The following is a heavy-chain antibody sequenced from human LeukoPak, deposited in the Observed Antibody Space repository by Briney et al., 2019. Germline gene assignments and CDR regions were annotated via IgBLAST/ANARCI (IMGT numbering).Heavy chain of an antibody. D-gene: IGHD3-22*01. Sequence: PGGSLRLSCAASGFTFSSYWMSWVRQAPGKGLEWAANIKQDGSEKYYVDSVKGRFTISRDNAKNSLYLQMNSLRAEDTAVYYCARATAYYYDSSGYYGPLGYWGQGTLVTVSS. J-gene: IGHJ4*02. CDR3: ARATAYYYDSSGYYGPLGY. V-gene: IGHV3-7*01. CDR2: IKQDGSEK. CDR1: GFTFSSYW.